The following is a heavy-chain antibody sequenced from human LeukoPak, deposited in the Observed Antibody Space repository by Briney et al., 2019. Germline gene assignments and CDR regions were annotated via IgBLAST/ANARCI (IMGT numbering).Heavy chain of an antibody. Sequence: SVKVSCKASGGAFSSYAISWVRQAPGQGLEWMGGIIPIIGTANYAQKFQGRVTITTDESTSTAYMELSSLRSEDTAVYYCARRKRVVTAIPAAVYDAFDIWGQGTMVTVSS. CDR1: GGAFSSYA. J-gene: IGHJ3*02. D-gene: IGHD2-21*02. CDR3: ARRKRVVTAIPAAVYDAFDI. V-gene: IGHV1-69*05. CDR2: IIPIIGTA.